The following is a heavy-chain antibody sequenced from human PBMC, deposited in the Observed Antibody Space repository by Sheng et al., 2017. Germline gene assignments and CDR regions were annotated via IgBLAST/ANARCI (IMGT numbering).Heavy chain of an antibody. Sequence: EVRLVESGGDLVQPGRSLRLACTASGFTFGDYAMSWVRQAPGKGLECVAYIRAKAYGGTTEYAASVKGRFTISRDNSKNTLYLEMNSLRAEDTAVYLCAKRYSSSSYYSYGTDVWGPGTTVTVSS. D-gene: IGHD6-6*01. CDR2: IRAKAYGGTT. CDR3: AKRYSSSSYYSYGTDV. J-gene: IGHJ6*02. V-gene: IGHV3-49*04. CDR1: GFTFGDYA.